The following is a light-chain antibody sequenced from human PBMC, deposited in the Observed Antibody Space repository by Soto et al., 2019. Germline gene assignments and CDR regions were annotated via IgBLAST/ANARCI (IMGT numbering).Light chain of an antibody. Sequence: QSVLTQPPSASGTPGQRVTISCSGSSSNIGSNTVNWYQQITGTAPKLLIYNDNQPPSGFPDRFSGSKSGTSGSLAISGLQSEDEGDYYCAAWDDSLNGHVVFGGGTKLTVL. CDR3: AAWDDSLNGHVV. CDR1: SSNIGSNT. J-gene: IGLJ2*01. V-gene: IGLV1-44*01. CDR2: NDN.